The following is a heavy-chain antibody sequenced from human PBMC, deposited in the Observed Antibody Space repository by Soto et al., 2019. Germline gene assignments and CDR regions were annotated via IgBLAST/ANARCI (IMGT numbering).Heavy chain of an antibody. Sequence: ASVKVSCKASGYTFTSYYMHWVRQAPGQGLEWMGIINPSGGSTSYAQKFQGRVTMTRDTSTSTVYMELSSLRSEDTAIYYCARASGHIYATLHGPFDHWGQGALVTVSS. J-gene: IGHJ4*02. D-gene: IGHD2-8*01. CDR1: GYTFTSYY. V-gene: IGHV1-46*01. CDR3: ARASGHIYATLHGPFDH. CDR2: INPSGGST.